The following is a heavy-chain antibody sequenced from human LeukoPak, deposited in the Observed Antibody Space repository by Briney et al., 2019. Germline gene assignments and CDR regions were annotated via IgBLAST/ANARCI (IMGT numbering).Heavy chain of an antibody. CDR3: ARVAGTLSTGFDP. CDR1: GYTFTSYG. D-gene: IGHD6-19*01. V-gene: IGHV1-18*01. CDR2: ISTYNGNT. J-gene: IGHJ5*02. Sequence: GASVKVSCKASGYTFTSYGINWLRQAPGQGLEWMGWISTYNGNTNYAQKLQGRVTMTTDTSTSTAYMELRSLRSDDTAVYYCARVAGTLSTGFDPWGQGTLVTVSS.